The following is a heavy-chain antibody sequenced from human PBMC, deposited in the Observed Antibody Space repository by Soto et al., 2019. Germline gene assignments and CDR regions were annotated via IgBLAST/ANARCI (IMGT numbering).Heavy chain of an antibody. Sequence: SETLSLTCAVYGGSFSGYYWSWIRQPPGKGLEWVGEINHNGSTNYNPYLKSRVTISVDTSKNQFSMKLSSVTGADTAVYYCARGRYYDYVWGSYHVVFDSWGQGTRVTVSS. V-gene: IGHV4-34*01. D-gene: IGHD3-16*01. CDR3: ARGRYYDYVWGSYHVVFDS. CDR1: GGSFSGYY. J-gene: IGHJ4*02. CDR2: INHNGST.